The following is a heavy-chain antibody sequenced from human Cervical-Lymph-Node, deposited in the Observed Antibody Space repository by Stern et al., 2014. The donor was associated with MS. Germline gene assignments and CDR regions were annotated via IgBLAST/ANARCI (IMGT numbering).Heavy chain of an antibody. V-gene: IGHV3-53*01. J-gene: IGHJ4*02. D-gene: IGHD1-1*01. CDR1: GFTVSRDY. CDR3: ARDTSSPERSDW. Sequence: VQLVQSGGGVIQPGGSLRLSCTASGFTVSRDYMTWVRQAPGTGLESVSLITNVGSTFYTDSVKGRFTISRDDSKNTVYLHMTSLRAEDTAMYYCARDTSSPERSDWWGQGTLVTVSS. CDR2: ITNVGST.